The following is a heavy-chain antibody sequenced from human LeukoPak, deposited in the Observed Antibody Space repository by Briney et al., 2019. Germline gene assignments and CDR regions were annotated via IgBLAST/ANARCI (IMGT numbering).Heavy chain of an antibody. J-gene: IGHJ4*02. CDR3: AKENPVGGTNYFDY. V-gene: IGHV3-23*01. D-gene: IGHD1-26*01. Sequence: GSLRLSCAASGFTFSRFPMSWLRQAPGKVLEWVSAITGGGDSIYYADSVKGRFTISRDNSKNTLYLQMNTLRAEDRAVYYCAKENPVGGTNYFDYWGQGTLVTVSS. CDR2: ITGGGDSI. CDR1: GFTFSRFP.